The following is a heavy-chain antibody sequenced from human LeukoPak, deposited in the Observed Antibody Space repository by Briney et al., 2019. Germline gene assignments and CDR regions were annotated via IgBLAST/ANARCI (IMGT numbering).Heavy chain of an antibody. Sequence: KASGTLSLTCAVSGGSISSSNWWSWVRQPPGKGLKWIGEIYHSGSTNYNPSLKSRVTISVDKSKNQVSLKLSSVTAADTAVYYCAREGYCSGGTCYSTMNWFDPWGQGTLVTVST. J-gene: IGHJ5*02. V-gene: IGHV4-4*02. CDR3: AREGYCSGGTCYSTMNWFDP. D-gene: IGHD2-15*01. CDR2: IYHSGST. CDR1: GGSISSSNW.